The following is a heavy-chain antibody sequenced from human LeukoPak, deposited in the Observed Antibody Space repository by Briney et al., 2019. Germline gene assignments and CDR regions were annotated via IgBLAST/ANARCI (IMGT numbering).Heavy chain of an antibody. CDR3: ARGSLGYYFDY. J-gene: IGHJ4*02. CDR2: ISYDGSNK. V-gene: IGHV3-30-3*01. D-gene: IGHD7-27*01. Sequence: GGSLRLSCAASGFTFSSYWMSWVRQAPGKGLEWVAVISYDGSNKYSADSVKGRFTISRDNSKNTLYLQMNSLRVEDTAVYYCARGSLGYYFDYWGQGTLVTVSS. CDR1: GFTFSSYW.